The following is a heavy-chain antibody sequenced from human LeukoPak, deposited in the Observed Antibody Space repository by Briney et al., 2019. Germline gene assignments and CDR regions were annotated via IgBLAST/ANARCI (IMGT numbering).Heavy chain of an antibody. J-gene: IGHJ4*02. CDR1: GFIFSSYA. V-gene: IGHV3-23*01. Sequence: GGSLRLSCAASGFIFSSYAMNCAPQAPGKGLEWVSAISGSGDGTYYADSVKGRSTVSRDNSKNTLYLQMDNLRAEDSAVYDCAKGVGGYCSSADCRAYDNWGQGTLVAVSS. CDR2: ISGSGDGT. D-gene: IGHD2-2*01. CDR3: AKGVGGYCSSADCRAYDN.